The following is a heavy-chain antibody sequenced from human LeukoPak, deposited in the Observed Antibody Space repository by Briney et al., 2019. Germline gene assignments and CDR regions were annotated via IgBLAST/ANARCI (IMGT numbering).Heavy chain of an antibody. J-gene: IGHJ6*02. V-gene: IGHV1-46*01. D-gene: IGHD2-2*01. Sequence: ASVKVSCKTSGYTFTNYYMHWVRQAPGQGLEWMGIINPSGGSTSYAQKFQGRVTMTRDTSTSTVYMELSSLRSEDTAVYYCARDYCSSTTCYDSYYYGMDVWGQGTTVTVSS. CDR2: INPSGGST. CDR1: GYTFTNYY. CDR3: ARDYCSSTTCYDSYYYGMDV.